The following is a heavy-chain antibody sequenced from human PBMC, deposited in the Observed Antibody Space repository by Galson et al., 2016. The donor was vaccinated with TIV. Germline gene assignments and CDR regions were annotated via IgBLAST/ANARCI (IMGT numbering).Heavy chain of an antibody. CDR1: GFAFSGYA. Sequence: SLRLSCAASGFAFSGYAMSWVRQAPGKGLEWVSSIGGIGVNTYYADSVKGRFTISRDNSKNTLYLQMNSLRVEDTAVYYCAKFRTWDILGHSDYWGQGILVTVSS. D-gene: IGHD2-15*01. V-gene: IGHV3-23*01. CDR3: AKFRTWDILGHSDY. J-gene: IGHJ4*02. CDR2: IGGIGVNT.